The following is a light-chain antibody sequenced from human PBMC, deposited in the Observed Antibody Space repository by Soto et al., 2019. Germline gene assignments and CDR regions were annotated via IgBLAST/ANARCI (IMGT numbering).Light chain of an antibody. CDR3: QQYNNWPPMYT. V-gene: IGKV3-15*01. CDR1: QSVSSK. J-gene: IGKJ2*01. CDR2: GAS. Sequence: EVVMTQSPATLSVSPGERATLSCRASQSVSSKLAWYQQKPGQAPRLLIYGASTRATGIPARFSGSGSGTDFTLTISSLQSEDFAVYYCQQYNNWPPMYTFGQGTKLEIK.